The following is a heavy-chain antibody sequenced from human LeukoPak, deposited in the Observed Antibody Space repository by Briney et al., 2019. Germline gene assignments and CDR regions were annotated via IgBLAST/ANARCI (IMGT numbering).Heavy chain of an antibody. V-gene: IGHV4-59*08. CDR3: ARRGYCSSTSCYDY. J-gene: IGHJ4*02. CDR2: IYYSGST. Sequence: SETLSLTCTVSGGSISSYYWSWIRQPPGKGLEWIGYIYYSGSTNYNPSLKSRVTISVDTSKNQFSLKLSSVTAADTAVYYCARRGYCSSTSCYDYWGQGTLVTVSS. D-gene: IGHD2-2*01. CDR1: GGSISSYY.